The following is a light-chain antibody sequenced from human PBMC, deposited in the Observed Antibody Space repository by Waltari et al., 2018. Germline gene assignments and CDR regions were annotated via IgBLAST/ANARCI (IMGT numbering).Light chain of an antibody. CDR1: AFPKQY. Sequence: SYELPQPPPVSVSPGQTARITSPGAAFPKQYASWYQQKPGQAPVLVIYKDSERPSGIPERFSGSSSGTTVTLTISGVQAEDEADYYCQSADSSGTYWVFGGGTKLTVL. V-gene: IGLV3-25*03. CDR3: QSADSSGTYWV. J-gene: IGLJ2*01. CDR2: KDS.